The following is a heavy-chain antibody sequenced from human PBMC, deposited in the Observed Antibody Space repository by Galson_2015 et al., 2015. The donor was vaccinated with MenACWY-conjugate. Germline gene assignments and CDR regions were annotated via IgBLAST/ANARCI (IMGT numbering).Heavy chain of an antibody. Sequence: LSLTCTVSGGSARSSGYYWTWIRQPPGRGLEWIGLIYDSGTTKYNPSLKGRVTISLDTSKNQVSLKLSSVTAADTAVYYCAREFSYWGQGTLVTVSS. CDR3: AREFSY. D-gene: IGHD2/OR15-2a*01. J-gene: IGHJ4*02. V-gene: IGHV4-61*08. CDR2: IYDSGTT. CDR1: GGSARSSGYY.